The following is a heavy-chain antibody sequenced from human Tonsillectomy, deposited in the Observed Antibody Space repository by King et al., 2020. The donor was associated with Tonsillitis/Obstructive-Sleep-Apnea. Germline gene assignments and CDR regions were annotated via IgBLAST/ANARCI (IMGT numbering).Heavy chain of an antibody. D-gene: IGHD2-2*01. V-gene: IGHV4-39*01. J-gene: IGHJ5*02. CDR3: ARDIVLVPAAKRENWFDP. CDR1: GGSISSSSYY. Sequence: QLQESGPGLVKPSETLSLTCTVSGGSISSSSYYWGWIRQPPGKGLEWIGSIYYSGSTYYNPSLKSRVTISVETSKNQFSLELRSVTAADTAVYYCARDIVLVPAAKRENWFDPWGQGTLVTVSS. CDR2: IYYSGST.